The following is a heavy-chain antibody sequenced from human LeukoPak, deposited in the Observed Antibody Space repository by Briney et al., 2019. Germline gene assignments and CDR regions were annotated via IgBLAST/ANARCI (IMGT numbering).Heavy chain of an antibody. CDR1: GFTFSAYS. Sequence: GGSLRLSCAASGFTFSAYSLNWVRQAPGKGLEWVSYINNIGSVTHYADSVKGRFTISRDNAKNSVYLQMNSLRVEDTAVYYCAKAPGYGSENPFDLWGQGTLLTVSS. CDR3: AKAPGYGSENPFDL. V-gene: IGHV3-48*01. D-gene: IGHD3-10*01. CDR2: INNIGSVT. J-gene: IGHJ4*02.